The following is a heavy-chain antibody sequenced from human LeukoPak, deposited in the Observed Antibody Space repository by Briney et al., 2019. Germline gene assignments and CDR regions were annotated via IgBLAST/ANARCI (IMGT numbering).Heavy chain of an antibody. V-gene: IGHV1-69*05. CDR3: ARGLRIRYCSSTSCYDFDY. D-gene: IGHD2-2*01. CDR2: VIPIFGTA. Sequence: SVEVSCQASGGPFRSYSISWGGPAPGPGREGRGGVIPIFGTANYAQKFQGRVTITTDESTSTAYMELSSLRSEDTAVYYCARGLRIRYCSSTSCYDFDYWGQGTLVTVSS. CDR1: GGPFRSYS. J-gene: IGHJ4*02.